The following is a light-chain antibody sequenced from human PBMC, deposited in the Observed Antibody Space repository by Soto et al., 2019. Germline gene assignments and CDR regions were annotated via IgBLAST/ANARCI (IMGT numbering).Light chain of an antibody. J-gene: IGKJ1*01. CDR1: PSISSW. CDR3: QQYNRPRWT. CDR2: KAS. V-gene: IGKV1-5*03. Sequence: DIQMTQSPSTLSASVGDRVTITCRASPSISSWLAWYQQKPGKAPKLLIYKASSLESGVPSRFSGSGSGTELTLTISSLQPYDFASYYCQQYNRPRWTFGQGTKVEIK.